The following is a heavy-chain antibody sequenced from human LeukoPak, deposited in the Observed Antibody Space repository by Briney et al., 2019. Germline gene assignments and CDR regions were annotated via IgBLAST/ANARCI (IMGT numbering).Heavy chain of an antibody. J-gene: IGHJ6*02. CDR3: ARGGCGGDCYSYYYYYGMDV. CDR1: GYTFTGYY. D-gene: IGHD2-21*02. Sequence: VSVKVSCKASGYTFTGYYMHWVRQAPGQGLEWMGWINPNSGGTNYAQKFQGRVTMTRDTSISTAYMELSRLRSDDTAVYYCARGGCGGDCYSYYYYYGMDVWGQGTTVTVSS. V-gene: IGHV1-2*02. CDR2: INPNSGGT.